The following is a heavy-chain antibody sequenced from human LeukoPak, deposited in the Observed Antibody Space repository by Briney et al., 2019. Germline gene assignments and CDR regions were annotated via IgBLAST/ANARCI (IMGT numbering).Heavy chain of an antibody. Sequence: SETLSLTCTVSGGSISSYYWSWIRQPPGKRLEWIGYIYYSGSTNYNPSLKSRVTISVDTSKNQFSLKLSSVTAADTAVYYCARGDLWFGELSRFDPWGQGTLVTVSS. J-gene: IGHJ5*02. CDR2: IYYSGST. CDR3: ARGDLWFGELSRFDP. V-gene: IGHV4-59*01. CDR1: GGSISSYY. D-gene: IGHD3-10*01.